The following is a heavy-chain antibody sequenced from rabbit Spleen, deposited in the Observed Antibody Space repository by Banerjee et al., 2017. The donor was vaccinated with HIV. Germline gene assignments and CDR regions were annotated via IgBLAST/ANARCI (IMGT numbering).Heavy chain of an antibody. D-gene: IGHD4-2*01. CDR3: ARDSAGREDFNL. V-gene: IGHV1S40*01. Sequence: QSLEESGGGLVKPGASLTLTCKASGLDFSTNYWMCWVRQAPGKGLEWIACIDVTKSGTTYYANWAKGRFTVAKTSSTTVTLQVTSLTAADTATYFCARDSAGREDFNLWGPGTLVTVS. CDR2: IDVTKSGTT. CDR1: GLDFSTNYW. J-gene: IGHJ4*01.